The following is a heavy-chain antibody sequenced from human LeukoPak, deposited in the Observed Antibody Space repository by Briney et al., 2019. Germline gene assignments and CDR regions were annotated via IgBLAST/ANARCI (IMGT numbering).Heavy chain of an antibody. Sequence: GGSLRLSCAASGFNFRSYGMSWVRQAPGKGLEWVSTISGSGTTTHYAESVEGRFTISRDNSENMVFLQMSSLRVEDTAIYYCVRLRSADYWGQGTLVTVSS. CDR2: ISGSGTTT. D-gene: IGHD3-16*01. J-gene: IGHJ4*02. CDR3: VRLRSADY. V-gene: IGHV3-23*01. CDR1: GFNFRSYG.